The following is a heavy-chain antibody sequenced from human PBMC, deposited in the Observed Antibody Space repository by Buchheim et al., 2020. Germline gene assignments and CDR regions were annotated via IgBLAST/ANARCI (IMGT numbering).Heavy chain of an antibody. D-gene: IGHD6-13*01. J-gene: IGHJ6*02. CDR3: ARSSGSSWEDYYYGMDV. V-gene: IGHV3-21*01. Sequence: EVQLVESGGGLVKPGGSLRFSCAASGFTFSSYSMNWVRQAPGKGLEWASFISSSSSYIYYADSVKGRFTISRDNAKNSLYLQMNSLRAEDTAVYYCARSSGSSWEDYYYGMDVWGQGTT. CDR2: ISSSSSYI. CDR1: GFTFSSYS.